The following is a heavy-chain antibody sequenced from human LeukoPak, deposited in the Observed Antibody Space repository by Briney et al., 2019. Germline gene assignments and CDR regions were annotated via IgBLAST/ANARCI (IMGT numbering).Heavy chain of an antibody. J-gene: IGHJ6*02. CDR1: GGSFSGYY. Sequence: SETLSLTCAVYGGSFSGYYWSWIRQPPGKGLEWIGEINHSGSTNYNPSLKNRVTISVDTSKNQFSLKLSSVTAADTAVYYCAGGGYYPGYCSSTSCYRSYYYGMDVWGQGTTVTVSS. CDR2: INHSGST. D-gene: IGHD2-2*02. CDR3: AGGGYYPGYCSSTSCYRSYYYGMDV. V-gene: IGHV4-34*01.